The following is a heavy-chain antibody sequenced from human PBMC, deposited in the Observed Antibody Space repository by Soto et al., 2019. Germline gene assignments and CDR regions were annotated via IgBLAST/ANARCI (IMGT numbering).Heavy chain of an antibody. CDR2: IWYDGSNK. Sequence: QVQLVESGGGVVQPGRSLRLSCAASGFTFSSYGMHWVRQAPGKGLEWVAVIWYDGSNKYYADSVKGRFTISRDNSKNTLYLQMNSLRAEDTAVYYCARGRYYDFWSCYYDYYYYMDVWGKGTTVTVSS. D-gene: IGHD3-3*01. CDR1: GFTFSSYG. V-gene: IGHV3-33*01. J-gene: IGHJ6*03. CDR3: ARGRYYDFWSCYYDYYYYMDV.